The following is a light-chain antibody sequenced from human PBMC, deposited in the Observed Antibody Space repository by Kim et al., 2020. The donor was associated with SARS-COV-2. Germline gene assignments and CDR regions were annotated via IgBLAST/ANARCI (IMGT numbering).Light chain of an antibody. Sequence: QSVLTQPASVSGSPGQSITISCLGTSSDIGQFDLVSWYQQHPGNVPKLIIFGVNQRPSGLSYRFFGSKSGNTASLTISGLQADDEAHYYCSSYTNTGPHVLFGGGTQLTVL. CDR2: GVN. J-gene: IGLJ3*02. CDR3: SSYTNTGPHVL. CDR1: SSDIGQFDL. V-gene: IGLV2-23*02.